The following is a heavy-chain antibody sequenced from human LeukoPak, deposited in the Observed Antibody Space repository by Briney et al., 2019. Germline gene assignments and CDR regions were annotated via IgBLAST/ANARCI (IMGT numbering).Heavy chain of an antibody. V-gene: IGHV3-23*01. J-gene: IGHJ4*02. Sequence: PGGSLRLPCAASGLTFSGSAMSWVRQAPGKGLEWVSLISGSGNSTYYADSVKGRFTISRDNSKNTLYLQMNSLRAEDTAVYYCVKVLVLVSANRYYFDYWGQGTLVTVSS. CDR1: GLTFSGSA. D-gene: IGHD2-15*01. CDR3: VKVLVLVSANRYYFDY. CDR2: ISGSGNST.